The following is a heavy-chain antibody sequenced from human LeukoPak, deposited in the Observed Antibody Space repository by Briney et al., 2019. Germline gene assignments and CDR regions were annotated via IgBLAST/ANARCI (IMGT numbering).Heavy chain of an antibody. CDR2: IRTKLYGGTP. CDR3: TRDKYGTNNWFDP. J-gene: IGHJ5*02. Sequence: GGSLRLSCTASGFTFGDYAMNWVRQAPGKGLEWVGFIRTKLYGGTPEYAASVKGRFSISRDDSESIAYLHISSLTTEDTAFYYCTRDKYGTNNWFDPWGQGTLVTVSS. CDR1: GFTFGDYA. V-gene: IGHV3-49*04. D-gene: IGHD2/OR15-2a*01.